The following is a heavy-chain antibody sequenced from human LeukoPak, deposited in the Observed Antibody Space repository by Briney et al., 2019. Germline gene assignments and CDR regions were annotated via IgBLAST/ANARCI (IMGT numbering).Heavy chain of an antibody. D-gene: IGHD6-6*01. CDR3: ARERTAARNWFDP. CDR2: INPDSGGT. Sequence: ASVKVSCKASGYTFTGYYMHWVRQAPGQGLEWMGWINPDSGGTNYAQKFQGRVTMTRDTSISTAYMELSRLRSDDTAVYYCARERTAARNWFDPWGQGTLVTVSS. V-gene: IGHV1-2*02. J-gene: IGHJ5*02. CDR1: GYTFTGYY.